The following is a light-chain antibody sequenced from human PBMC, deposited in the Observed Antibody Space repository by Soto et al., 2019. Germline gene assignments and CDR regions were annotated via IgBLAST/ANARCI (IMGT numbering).Light chain of an antibody. J-gene: IGKJ1*01. CDR1: QSISSW. CDR2: KAS. CDR3: QQYKSYPWT. Sequence: DIQMTQSPSTLSASVGDRVTITCRASQSISSWLAWYQQKPGKAPKLLIYKASSLESGVPSRFSGSGSGTEFTLTIISLQPDDFATYYCQQYKSYPWTFGQGTKVEIK. V-gene: IGKV1-5*03.